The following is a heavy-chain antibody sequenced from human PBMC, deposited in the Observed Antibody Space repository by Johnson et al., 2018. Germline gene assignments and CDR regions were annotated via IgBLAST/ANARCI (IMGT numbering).Heavy chain of an antibody. V-gene: IGHV1-69*12. CDR3: ATPISAGAEYFQH. CDR2: FITIFGAA. J-gene: IGHJ1*01. D-gene: IGHD3-3*01. CDR1: GGTFSSYG. Sequence: QVQLVQSGAEVKKXGSSVKVSCKASGGTFSSYGISWVRQAPGQGLEWMGGFITIFGAANYGQKFQGRVTITADESTNTAYMELSSLRSEDTAVYYCATPISAGAEYFQHWGQGTLVTVSS.